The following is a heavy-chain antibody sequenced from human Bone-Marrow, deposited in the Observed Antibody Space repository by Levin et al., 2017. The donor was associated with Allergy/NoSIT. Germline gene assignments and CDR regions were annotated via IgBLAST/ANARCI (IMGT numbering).Heavy chain of an antibody. Sequence: GGSLRLSCAASGFTYSSYNMNWVRQAPGKGLEWVSSITSGSSYQYYADSVKGRFSISRDDAKNSLYLQMNSLRAEDTAVYFCARAFGSGTYYNELDYWGQGTPVTVSS. D-gene: IGHD3-10*01. V-gene: IGHV3-21*01. CDR3: ARAFGSGTYYNELDY. J-gene: IGHJ4*02. CDR2: ITSGSSYQ. CDR1: GFTYSSYN.